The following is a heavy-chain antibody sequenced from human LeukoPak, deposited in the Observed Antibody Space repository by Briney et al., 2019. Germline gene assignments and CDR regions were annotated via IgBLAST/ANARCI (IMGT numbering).Heavy chain of an antibody. Sequence: GGSLRLSCAASGFTFSSYAMSWVRQAPGKGLEWVSAISGSGGSTHYADSVKGRFTISRDNSKNTLYLQMNSLRAEDTAVYYCAKLGYYDSSGYYYVDAFDIWGQGTMVTVSS. CDR2: ISGSGGST. CDR3: AKLGYYDSSGYYYVDAFDI. D-gene: IGHD3-22*01. J-gene: IGHJ3*02. CDR1: GFTFSSYA. V-gene: IGHV3-23*01.